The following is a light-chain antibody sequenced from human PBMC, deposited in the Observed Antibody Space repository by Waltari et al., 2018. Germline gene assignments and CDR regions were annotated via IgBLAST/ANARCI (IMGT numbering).Light chain of an antibody. CDR1: SSNIGSNT. Sequence: QSVLTQPPSASATPGQRVTISCSGSSSNIGSNTVTWYHQLPGTAPKLLLYTNNQRPSGVPDRFSGSKSGTSASLAISGLQSEDEADYYCAVWDDSLNGVVFGGGTKLTVL. CDR3: AVWDDSLNGVV. V-gene: IGLV1-44*01. J-gene: IGLJ2*01. CDR2: TNN.